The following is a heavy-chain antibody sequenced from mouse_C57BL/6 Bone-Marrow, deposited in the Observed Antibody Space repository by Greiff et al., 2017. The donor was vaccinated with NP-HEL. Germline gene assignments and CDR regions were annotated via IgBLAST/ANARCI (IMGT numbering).Heavy chain of an antibody. D-gene: IGHD1-1*01. CDR2: INPDSSTI. V-gene: IGHV4-1*01. J-gene: IGHJ1*03. Sequence: AASGVDFSRYWMSWVRRAPGKGLEWIGEINPDSSTINYAPSLKDKFIISRDNAKNTLYLQMSKVRSEDTALYYCAREDYYYGRGYFDVWGTGTTVTVSS. CDR1: GVDFSRYW. CDR3: AREDYYYGRGYFDV.